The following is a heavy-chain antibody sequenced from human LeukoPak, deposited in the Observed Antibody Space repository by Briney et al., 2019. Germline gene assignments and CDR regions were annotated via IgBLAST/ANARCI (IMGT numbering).Heavy chain of an antibody. J-gene: IGHJ3*02. Sequence: GGSLRLSCAASGFSFSGEAMSWVRQAPGKGLEWVSAISGSGGSTYYADSVKGRLTISRDNSKNTLYLQMNSLRAEDTAVYYCAKDDSTTSAFDIWGQGTMVTVSS. D-gene: IGHD4-17*01. V-gene: IGHV3-23*01. CDR1: GFSFSGEA. CDR3: AKDDSTTSAFDI. CDR2: ISGSGGST.